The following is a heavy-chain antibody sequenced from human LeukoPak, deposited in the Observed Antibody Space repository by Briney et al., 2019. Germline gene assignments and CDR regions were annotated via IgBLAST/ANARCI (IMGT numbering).Heavy chain of an antibody. D-gene: IGHD4/OR15-4a*01. V-gene: IGHV1-2*02. Sequence: ASVKVSCKASGYTFTCYYMHWVRQAPALGVEWMGWINPKSGGTSYPQKFQGRLTMTSDTSISTAYMELSRLRSDDTAVYYCVPSANYYYFDYWGQGTLVTVSS. CDR1: GYTFTCYY. CDR2: INPKSGGT. J-gene: IGHJ4*02. CDR3: VPSANYYYFDY.